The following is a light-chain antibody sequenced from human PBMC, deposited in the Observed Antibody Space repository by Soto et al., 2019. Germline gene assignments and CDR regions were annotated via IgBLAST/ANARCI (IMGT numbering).Light chain of an antibody. CDR2: GAS. CDR1: QSVNNN. Sequence: ETLMTQSPATLSVSPGERATLSCRASQSVNNNLAWYQQKLGQAPRVLIYGASTRATGIPARFTGSGSGTEFIRTITGLQAEDSEVYYCQEYNTSPWTFGQGTKVEFK. J-gene: IGKJ1*01. V-gene: IGKV3-15*01. CDR3: QEYNTSPWT.